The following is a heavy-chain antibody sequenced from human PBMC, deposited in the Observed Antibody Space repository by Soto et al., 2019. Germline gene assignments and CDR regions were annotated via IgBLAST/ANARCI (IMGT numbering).Heavy chain of an antibody. Sequence: GGSLRLSCAASGFTFSGSAMHWVRQASGKGLEWVGRIRSNTNSYATAYAASVKGRFTISRDDSKNTAYLQMNSLKTEDTAVYYCTASGSDAFVEYWGQGTLVTVSS. CDR2: IRSNTNSYAT. J-gene: IGHJ4*02. D-gene: IGHD5-12*01. V-gene: IGHV3-73*01. CDR1: GFTFSGSA. CDR3: TASGSDAFVEY.